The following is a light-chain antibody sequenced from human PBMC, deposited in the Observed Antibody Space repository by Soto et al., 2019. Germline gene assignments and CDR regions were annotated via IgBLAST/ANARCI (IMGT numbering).Light chain of an antibody. CDR3: QQYGSSPWT. CDR2: DAS. V-gene: IGKV3D-20*01. Sequence: EIVLTQSSATLSLSPGERAALSCGAIQSLSSNYLAWYQQKPGLAPRLLIYDASRRATGIPDRFSGSGSGTDFTLTISRMEPEDFAVYYCQQYGSSPWTFGQGTKEDIK. J-gene: IGKJ1*01. CDR1: QSLSSNY.